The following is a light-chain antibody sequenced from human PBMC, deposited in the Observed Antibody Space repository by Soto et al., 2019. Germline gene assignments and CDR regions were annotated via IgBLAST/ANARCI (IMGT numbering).Light chain of an antibody. CDR2: GAS. Sequence: EIVLTQSPGTLSLSPGERATLSCRASQSISSSYLAWYQQRPSQAPRLLIFGASYMATGIPDRFSGSGSGADFTITISRLEPEDFAVYYCQQYSSSPPEFTFGPGTKVDSK. CDR1: QSISSSY. CDR3: QQYSSSPPEFT. J-gene: IGKJ3*01. V-gene: IGKV3-20*01.